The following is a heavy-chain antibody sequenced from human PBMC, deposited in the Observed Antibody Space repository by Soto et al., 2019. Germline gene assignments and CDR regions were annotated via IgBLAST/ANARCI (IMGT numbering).Heavy chain of an antibody. J-gene: IGHJ4*02. Sequence: GGTLRLTCAASGFTIGDFGMHWYRKAPGKGLEWLSVLSYEGSEEYYADSVRGRFTISRDNSKNTLFLQMDSLRVDDTGVYYCALTRRSSLLEVAGPGFEYWGQGTLVTVSS. CDR2: LSYEGSEE. CDR3: ALTRRSSLLEVAGPGFEY. D-gene: IGHD6-19*01. CDR1: GFTIGDFG. V-gene: IGHV3-30*03.